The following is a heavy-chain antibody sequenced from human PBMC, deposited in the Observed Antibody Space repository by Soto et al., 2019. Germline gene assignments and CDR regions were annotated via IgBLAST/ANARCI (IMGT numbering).Heavy chain of an antibody. Sequence: EVQLLESGGGLVQPGGSLRLSCAASGFTFSSYAMSCVRQAPGKGLEWVSAISGSGGSTYYADSVKGRFTITRDNSKFPLYLQMNSLRAEDTAVDYCAKDGKYSYDYWGQGTLVTVSS. J-gene: IGHJ4*02. CDR1: GFTFSSYA. CDR2: ISGSGGST. CDR3: AKDGKYSYDY. V-gene: IGHV3-23*01. D-gene: IGHD5-18*01.